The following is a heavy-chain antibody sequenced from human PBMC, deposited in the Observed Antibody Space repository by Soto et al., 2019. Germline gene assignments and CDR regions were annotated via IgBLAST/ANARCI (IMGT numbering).Heavy chain of an antibody. V-gene: IGHV3-23*01. D-gene: IGHD1-26*01. CDR1: GLSFPSYD. CDR2: LSVTGGGP. J-gene: IGHJ4*02. CDR3: AKGREIPTSAKSCFDN. Sequence: PGGSLRLSFAAFGLSFPSYDMTWGGQSPGQGLEWVSSLSVTGGGPYCADSERGRFTMSRDNSKTTLALEMSGLRADDSAVYYCAKGREIPTSAKSCFDNWGQGTLVTVSS.